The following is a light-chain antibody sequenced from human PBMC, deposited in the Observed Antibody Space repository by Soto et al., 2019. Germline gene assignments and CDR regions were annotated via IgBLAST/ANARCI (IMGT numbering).Light chain of an antibody. CDR1: QSVLYSSNNKNY. J-gene: IGKJ1*01. CDR3: QQCYTTPWT. V-gene: IGKV4-1*01. CDR2: WAS. Sequence: DIVMTQSPDSLAVSLGERATINCKSNQSVLYSSNNKNYLAWYQQKPGQPPKLLISWASTRESGVPDRFSGSGSGTDFTLTISSLQAEDVAVYYCQQCYTTPWTFGQGTQVEIK.